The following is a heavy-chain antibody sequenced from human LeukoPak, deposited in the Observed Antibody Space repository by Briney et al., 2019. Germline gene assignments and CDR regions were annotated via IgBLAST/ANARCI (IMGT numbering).Heavy chain of an antibody. D-gene: IGHD2-2*01. CDR3: ARRAIVVVPAAPADAFDI. CDR1: GGSFSGYY. V-gene: IGHV4-34*01. CDR2: IYYSGST. Sequence: SETLSLTCAVYGGSFSGYYWSWIRQPPGKGLEWIGSIYYSGSTYYNPSLKSRVTISVDTSKNQFSLKLSSVTAADTAVYYCARRAIVVVPAAPADAFDIWGQGTMVTVSS. J-gene: IGHJ3*02.